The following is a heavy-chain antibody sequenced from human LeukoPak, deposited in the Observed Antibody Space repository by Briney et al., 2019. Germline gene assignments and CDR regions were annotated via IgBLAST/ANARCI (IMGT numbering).Heavy chain of an antibody. D-gene: IGHD3-9*01. CDR3: AKDNSYYDILTGFPCDY. V-gene: IGHV3-23*01. Sequence: PGGSLRLSCAASGCSFSSYAMIWVRQAPGKGLEWVSAITSSGGSTYYADSVKGRYTISRDNSKNTLYLQMNSLRAEDTAVYYCAKDNSYYDILTGFPCDYWGQGTLVTVSS. CDR2: ITSSGGST. CDR1: GCSFSSYA. J-gene: IGHJ4*02.